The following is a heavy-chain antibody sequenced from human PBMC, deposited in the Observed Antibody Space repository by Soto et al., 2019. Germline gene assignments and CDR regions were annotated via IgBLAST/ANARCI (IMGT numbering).Heavy chain of an antibody. CDR3: ARGISGTYTALDF. CDR2: INPNGGAT. J-gene: IGHJ4*02. D-gene: IGHD1-26*01. Sequence: GASVKVSCKASGYTFTGYYLHWVRQDPGQGLEWLGMINPNGGATAYAQNFQGRVSMTTDMSTSTVFMDLSSLRFDDTAVYYCARGISGTYTALDFWGQGALVTVSS. V-gene: IGHV1-46*01. CDR1: GYTFTGYY.